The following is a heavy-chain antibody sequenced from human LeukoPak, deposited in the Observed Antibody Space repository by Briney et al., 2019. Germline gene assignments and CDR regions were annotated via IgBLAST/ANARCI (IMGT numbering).Heavy chain of an antibody. CDR2: ISKDGGST. CDR1: GLTFSEYW. D-gene: IGHD1-14*01. V-gene: IGHV3-74*03. J-gene: IGHJ4*02. CDR3: TSGIRTYDY. Sequence: GGSLRLSCAVSGLTFSEYWMHWVRQDAGKGLVWVAGISKDGGSTEYADFVKGRCTISRDNAKNTLYLQMNSLTVDDTAVYYCTSGIRTYDYWGLGAQVNVSS.